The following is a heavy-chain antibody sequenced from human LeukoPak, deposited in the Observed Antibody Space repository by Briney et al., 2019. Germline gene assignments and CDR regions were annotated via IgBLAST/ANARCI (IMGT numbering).Heavy chain of an antibody. CDR2: ISAYNGNT. Sequence: ASVKVSCKAFGYTFTSYGISWVRQAPGQGLEWMGWISAYNGNTNYAQKLQGRVTMTTDTSTSTAYMELRSLRSDDTAVYYCARLAARPHYYYYGMDVWGQGTTVTVSS. CDR3: ARLAARPHYYYYGMDV. V-gene: IGHV1-18*01. CDR1: GYTFTSYG. J-gene: IGHJ6*02. D-gene: IGHD6-6*01.